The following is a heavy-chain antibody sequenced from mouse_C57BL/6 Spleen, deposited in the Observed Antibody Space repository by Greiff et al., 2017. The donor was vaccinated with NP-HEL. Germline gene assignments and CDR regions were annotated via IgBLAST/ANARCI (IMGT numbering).Heavy chain of an antibody. Sequence: QVQLQQSGAELVKPGASVKLSCKASGYTFTEYTIHWVKQRSGQGLEWIGWFYPGSGSIKYNEKFKDKATLTADKSSSTVYMELSRLTSEDSAVYFCARHEGGVSYYGSSYVAWFAYWGQGTLVTVSA. V-gene: IGHV1-62-2*01. CDR3: ARHEGGVSYYGSSYVAWFAY. CDR1: GYTFTEYT. CDR2: FYPGSGSI. J-gene: IGHJ3*01. D-gene: IGHD1-1*01.